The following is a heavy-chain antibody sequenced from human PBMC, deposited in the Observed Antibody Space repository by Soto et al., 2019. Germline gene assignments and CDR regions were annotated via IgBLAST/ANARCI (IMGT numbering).Heavy chain of an antibody. V-gene: IGHV3-30*03. CDR2: ISYDGSLQ. J-gene: IGHJ4*02. Sequence: QAQLVESGGGVVQPGRSLRLSCAASGFAFSSYGMHWVRQAPGTGLEWVAVISYDGSLQHYADSVKGRFTISRDNSKNIVLLQMITLRAEDTAVYYCVSDRGYGHASVPYSWGQGTLVSVSS. D-gene: IGHD5-12*01. CDR3: VSDRGYGHASVPYS. CDR1: GFAFSSYG.